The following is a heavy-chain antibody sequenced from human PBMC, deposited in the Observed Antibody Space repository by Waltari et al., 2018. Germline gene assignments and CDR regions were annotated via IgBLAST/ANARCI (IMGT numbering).Heavy chain of an antibody. CDR1: GFTFDDYA. Sequence: EVQLVESGGGLVQPGRSLRLSCAASGFTFDDYAMHWVRQAPGKGLEWVSGISWNSDSIGYADSEKGRFTISRDNAKNSLYLQMNSLRAEDTALYYCAKGGGLQYYYDSSGYSEYWGQGTLVTVSS. CDR3: AKGGGLQYYYDSSGYSEY. V-gene: IGHV3-9*01. D-gene: IGHD3-22*01. CDR2: ISWNSDSI. J-gene: IGHJ4*02.